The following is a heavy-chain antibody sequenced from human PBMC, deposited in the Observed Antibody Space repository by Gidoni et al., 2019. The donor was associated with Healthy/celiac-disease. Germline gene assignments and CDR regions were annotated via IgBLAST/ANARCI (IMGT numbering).Heavy chain of an antibody. V-gene: IGHV3-30*04. Sequence: QVQLVESGGGVVQPGRSLRLSCAASGFTFSSYAMHWVRQAPGKGLEWVAVISYDGSNKYYADSVKGRFTISRDNFKNTLYLQMNSLRAEDTAVYYCARAIQPAARRPQDAFDIWGQGTMVTVSS. J-gene: IGHJ3*02. D-gene: IGHD6-25*01. CDR2: ISYDGSNK. CDR1: GFTFSSYA. CDR3: ARAIQPAARRPQDAFDI.